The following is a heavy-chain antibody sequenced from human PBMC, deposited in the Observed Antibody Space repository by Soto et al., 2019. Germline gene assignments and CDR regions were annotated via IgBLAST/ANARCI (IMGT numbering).Heavy chain of an antibody. CDR3: ARDPYSSSWYGVLDAFDI. Sequence: PSQTLSLTCAISGDSVSSNSAAWNWIRQSPSRGLEWLGRTYYRSKWYNDYAVSVKSRITINPDTSKNQFSLQLNSVTPEDTALYYCARDPYSSSWYGVLDAFDIWGQGTMVTVSS. CDR1: GDSVSSNSAA. CDR2: TYYRSKWYN. J-gene: IGHJ3*02. D-gene: IGHD6-13*01. V-gene: IGHV6-1*01.